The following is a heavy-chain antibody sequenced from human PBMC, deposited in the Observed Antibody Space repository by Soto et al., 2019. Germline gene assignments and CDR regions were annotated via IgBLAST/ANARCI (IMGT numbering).Heavy chain of an antibody. J-gene: IGHJ4*02. CDR1: GYTFTSYA. D-gene: IGHD3-3*01. CDR2: INAGNGNT. CDR3: ARTYYDFWSGLGGYFDY. V-gene: IGHV1-3*01. Sequence: ASVKVSCKASGYTFTSYAMHWVRQAPGQRLEWMGWINAGNGNTKYSQKFQGRVTITRDTSASTAYMELSSLRSEDTAVYYCARTYYDFWSGLGGYFDYWGQGTLVT.